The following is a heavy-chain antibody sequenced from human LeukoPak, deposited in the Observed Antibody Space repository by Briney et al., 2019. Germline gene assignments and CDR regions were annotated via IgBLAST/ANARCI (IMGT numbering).Heavy chain of an antibody. CDR1: GFTFSSHG. J-gene: IGHJ5*02. CDR2: IWNDGGNK. Sequence: PGGSLRLSCAASGFTFSSHGMHWVRQAPGKGLEWVTMIWNDGGNKKYVDSVKGRFIISRDNSKNTLYLQMNSLRAEDTAVYYCARGWPPTSLHLAHTWFDPWGQGTLVTVSS. CDR3: ARGWPPTSLHLAHTWFDP. V-gene: IGHV3-33*01.